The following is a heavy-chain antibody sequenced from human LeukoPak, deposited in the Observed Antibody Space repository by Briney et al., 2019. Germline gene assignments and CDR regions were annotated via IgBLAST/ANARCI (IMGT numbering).Heavy chain of an antibody. Sequence: RGSLRLSCAASGFTFSDAWMSWVRQAPGKGLEWLCRIKSRTESGNTLYAAPGKGRLSIARDDSKQRMYMQINRLTTEDQAVKYFTRVGTNWFHSWGQGTLVIVSS. D-gene: IGHD1-26*01. J-gene: IGHJ5*01. V-gene: IGHV3-15*01. CDR1: GFTFSDAW. CDR2: IKSRTESGNT. CDR3: TRVGTNWFHS.